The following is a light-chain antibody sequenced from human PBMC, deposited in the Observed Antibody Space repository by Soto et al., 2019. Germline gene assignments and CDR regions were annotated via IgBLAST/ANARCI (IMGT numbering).Light chain of an antibody. CDR3: QSYDSTLSARSV. CDR1: SSNIGAGYD. CDR2: GNN. J-gene: IGLJ1*01. Sequence: QSALPQPPSVSGAPGPRVTISCTGSSSNIGAGYDVHWYQQRPGTAPKLLIFGNNNRPSGVPDRFSGSKSGTSASLAITGLQAEDEGDYYCQSYDSTLSARSVFGTGTKVTVL. V-gene: IGLV1-40*01.